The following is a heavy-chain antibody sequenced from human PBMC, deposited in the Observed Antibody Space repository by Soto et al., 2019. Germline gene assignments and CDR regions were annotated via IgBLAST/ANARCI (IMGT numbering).Heavy chain of an antibody. V-gene: IGHV5-10-1*01. CDR1: GYSFPSYW. CDR3: ARHPHVEMATIKGGSGYYYYYGMDV. J-gene: IGHJ6*02. Sequence: GESLKISRKGSGYSFPSYWISWVRQMPGKGLERMGRIDPNDSYTNYSPSFQGHVTISAVKSISTAYLQWSSLKASDAAMYYCARHPHVEMATIKGGSGYYYYYGMDVWGQGTTVTVSS. CDR2: IDPNDSYT. D-gene: IGHD3-10*01.